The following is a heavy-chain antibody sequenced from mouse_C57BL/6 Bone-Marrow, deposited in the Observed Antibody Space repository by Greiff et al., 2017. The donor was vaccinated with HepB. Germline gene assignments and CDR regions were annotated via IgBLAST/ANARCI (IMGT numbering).Heavy chain of an antibody. V-gene: IGHV1-55*01. CDR3: ANYYGSSLSWFAY. CDR1: GYTFTSYW. J-gene: IGHJ3*01. D-gene: IGHD1-1*01. CDR2: IYPGSGST. Sequence: VQLQQPGAELVKPGASVKMSCKASGYTFTSYWITWVKQRPGQGLEWIGDIYPGSGSTNYNEKFKSKATLTVDTSSSTAYMQLSSLTSEDSAVYYCANYYGSSLSWFAYWGQGTLVTVSA.